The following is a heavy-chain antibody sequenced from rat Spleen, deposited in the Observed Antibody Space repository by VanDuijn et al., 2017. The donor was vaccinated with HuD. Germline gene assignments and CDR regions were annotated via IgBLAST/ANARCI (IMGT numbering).Heavy chain of an antibody. V-gene: IGHV2-63*01. Sequence: QVQLKESGPGLVKPSETLSLTCSVSGSSLTSYHVHWVRQPPGKGLEWMGRMRYNGDTSCNSGLKSRLSISRDTSKNQVVLKMNSLQTDDTGTYYCTIHPRYWGQGVMVTVSS. CDR2: MRYNGDT. D-gene: IGHD3-1*01. J-gene: IGHJ2*01. CDR3: TIHPRY. CDR1: GSSLTSYH.